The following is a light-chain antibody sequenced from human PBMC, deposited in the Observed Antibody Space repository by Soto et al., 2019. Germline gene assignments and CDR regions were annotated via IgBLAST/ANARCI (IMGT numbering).Light chain of an antibody. J-gene: IGLJ1*01. CDR1: SSDVGGYNY. V-gene: IGLV2-14*01. Sequence: QSVLPQPASVSGSPGESITISCTGTSSDVGGYNYVSWYQQHPGKAPKLMIYDVSNRPSGVSNRFSGSKSGNTASLTISGLQAEDEADYYCSSYTSSSTVYVFGTGTKVT. CDR3: SSYTSSSTVYV. CDR2: DVS.